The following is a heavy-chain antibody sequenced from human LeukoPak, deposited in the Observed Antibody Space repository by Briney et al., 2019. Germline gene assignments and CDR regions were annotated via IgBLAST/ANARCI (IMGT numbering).Heavy chain of an antibody. V-gene: IGHV4-59*01. CDR2: IYYSGST. D-gene: IGHD2-21*02. J-gene: IGHJ4*02. CDR1: GGSISSYY. CDR3: ARGRYCGGDCSNYFDY. Sequence: SETLSLTCTVSGGSISSYYWSWIRQPPGKGLERIGYIYYSGSTNYNPSLKSRVTISVDTSKNQFSLKLSSVTAADTAVYYCARGRYCGGDCSNYFDYWGQGTLVTVSS.